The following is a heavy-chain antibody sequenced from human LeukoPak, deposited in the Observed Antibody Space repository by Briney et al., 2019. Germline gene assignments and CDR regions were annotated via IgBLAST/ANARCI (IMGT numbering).Heavy chain of an antibody. J-gene: IGHJ4*02. V-gene: IGHV4-34*01. CDR1: GGSFSGYY. D-gene: IGHD6-13*01. Sequence: SETLSLTCAVYGGSFSGYYWSWIRQPPGKGLEWIGEINHSGSTNYNPSLKSRVTISVDTSKNQFSLKLSSVTAADTAVYYCARRGGSSWCRIHYWGQGTLVTVSS. CDR2: INHSGST. CDR3: ARRGGSSWCRIHY.